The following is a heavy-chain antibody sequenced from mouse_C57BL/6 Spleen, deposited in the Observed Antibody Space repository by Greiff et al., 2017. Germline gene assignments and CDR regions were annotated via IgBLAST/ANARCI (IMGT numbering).Heavy chain of an antibody. CDR2: IDPSDSYT. CDR3: ASPGTGDAY. Sequence: QVQLQQPGAELVRPGTSVKLSCKASGYTFTSYWMHWVKQRPGQGLEWIGVIDPSDSYTNYNQKFKGKATLTVDPSSRTAYMQLSSLTSEDSAVYYCASPGTGDAYWGQGTLVTVSA. J-gene: IGHJ3*01. D-gene: IGHD3-3*01. V-gene: IGHV1-59*01. CDR1: GYTFTSYW.